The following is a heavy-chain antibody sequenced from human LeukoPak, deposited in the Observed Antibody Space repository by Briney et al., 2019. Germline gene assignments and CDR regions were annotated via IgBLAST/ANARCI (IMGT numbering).Heavy chain of an antibody. CDR3: TRLGGGTSRSLPNDYFDP. CDR2: IYPGDSDT. CDR1: GYKFTSYW. D-gene: IGHD1-26*01. V-gene: IGHV5-51*01. J-gene: IGHJ5*02. Sequence: GASLQISCKGSGYKFTSYWIAWARQLPGKGLEWMGIIYPGDSDTRYSPSFQGQVTISTDKSISTAYLQGSSLKASDTAIYYCTRLGGGTSRSLPNDYFDPWGQGTLVTVSS.